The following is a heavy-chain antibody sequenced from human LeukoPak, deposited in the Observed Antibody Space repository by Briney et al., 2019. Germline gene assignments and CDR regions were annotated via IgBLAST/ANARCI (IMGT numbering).Heavy chain of an antibody. D-gene: IGHD3-22*01. CDR1: GGTFSSYA. CDR2: IIPIFGTA. Sequence: SVKVSCKASGGTFSSYAISWVRQAPGQGLEWMGGIIPIFGTANYAQKFQGRVTITADESTSTAYMELSSLRSEDTAVYYCARDQRMYYDSSGYYSFDYWGQGTLVTVSS. V-gene: IGHV1-69*13. J-gene: IGHJ4*02. CDR3: ARDQRMYYDSSGYYSFDY.